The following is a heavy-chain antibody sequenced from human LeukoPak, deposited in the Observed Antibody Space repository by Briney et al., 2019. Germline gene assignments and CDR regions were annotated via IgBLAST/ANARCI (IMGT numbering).Heavy chain of an antibody. CDR1: GYTFTSYD. CDR3: ARGKDIVASLAVYYFDY. Sequence: RGASVKVSCKASGYTFTSYDINWVRQATGQGLEWMGWMNPNSGNTGYAQKFQGRVTMTRNTSISTAYMELSSLRSEDTAVYYCARGKDIVASLAVYYFDYWGQGTQVTVSS. J-gene: IGHJ4*02. D-gene: IGHD2-15*01. CDR2: MNPNSGNT. V-gene: IGHV1-8*01.